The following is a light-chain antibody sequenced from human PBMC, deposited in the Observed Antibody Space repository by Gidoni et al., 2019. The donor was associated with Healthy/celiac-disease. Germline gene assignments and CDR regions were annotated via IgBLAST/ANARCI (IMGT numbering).Light chain of an antibody. Sequence: IVMPQSPATLSVSPGERATLSCSASQSVSSNLAWYQQKPGQAPRLLIYGASTRATGIPARFSGSGSGTEFTLTISSLQSEDFAVYYCQQYNNWPPYTFGQGTKLEIK. CDR3: QQYNNWPPYT. J-gene: IGKJ2*01. CDR2: GAS. CDR1: QSVSSN. V-gene: IGKV3-15*01.